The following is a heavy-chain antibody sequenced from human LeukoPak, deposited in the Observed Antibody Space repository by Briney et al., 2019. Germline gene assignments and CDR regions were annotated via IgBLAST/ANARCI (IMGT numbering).Heavy chain of an antibody. CDR1: GGSISSYY. J-gene: IGHJ4*02. CDR2: IYYSGST. CDR3: AREGQRELRQTFDY. Sequence: KPSETLSLTCTVSGGSISSYYWSWIRQPPGKGLEWIGYIYYSGSTNYNPSLKSRVTISVDTSKNQFSLKLSSVTAADTAVYYCAREGQRELRQTFDYWGQGTLVTVSS. D-gene: IGHD1-26*01. V-gene: IGHV4-59*01.